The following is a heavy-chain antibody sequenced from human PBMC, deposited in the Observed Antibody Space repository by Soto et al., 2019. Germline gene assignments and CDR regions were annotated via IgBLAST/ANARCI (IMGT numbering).Heavy chain of an antibody. J-gene: IGHJ4*02. V-gene: IGHV1-46*01. CDR3: ARGLTMIRGTSAGY. Sequence: AASVKVSWKASGYTFISYYMHWVRQAPGQGLEWMGVINPSGGITVYAQKFQGRATMTSDTSTSTVSMELSSVRSDDTAVYYCARGLTMIRGTSAGYWGQGTLVTVSS. CDR1: GYTFISYY. CDR2: INPSGGIT. D-gene: IGHD3-10*01.